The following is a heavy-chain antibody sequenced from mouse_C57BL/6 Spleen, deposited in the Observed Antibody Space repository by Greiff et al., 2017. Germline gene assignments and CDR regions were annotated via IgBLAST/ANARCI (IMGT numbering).Heavy chain of an antibody. V-gene: IGHV1-80*01. CDR3: GRSPNGYDLAY. CDR1: GYAFSSYW. J-gene: IGHJ3*01. Sequence: VQLKESGPELVKPGASVKISCKASGYAFSSYWMNWVKQRLGKGLEWIGQIYPGDGDTNYNGKFKGTATLTADKSSSTAYMQLCSLTSADSAVYYCGRSPNGYDLAYWGQGTLVTVSA. CDR2: IYPGDGDT. D-gene: IGHD2-2*01.